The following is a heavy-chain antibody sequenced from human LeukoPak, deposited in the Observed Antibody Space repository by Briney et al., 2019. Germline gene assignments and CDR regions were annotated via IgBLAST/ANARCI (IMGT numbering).Heavy chain of an antibody. CDR1: GYTFTSYG. V-gene: IGHV1-18*01. D-gene: IGHD3-10*01. CDR2: ISAYNGNT. J-gene: IGHJ4*02. Sequence: ASVKVSCKASGYTFTSYGISWVRQAPGQGLEWMGWISAYNGNTNYAQKLQGRVTMTTDTSTGTAYMELRSLRSDDTAVYYCARVFGSGSYTYVRYYFDYWGQGTLVTVSS. CDR3: ARVFGSGSYTYVRYYFDY.